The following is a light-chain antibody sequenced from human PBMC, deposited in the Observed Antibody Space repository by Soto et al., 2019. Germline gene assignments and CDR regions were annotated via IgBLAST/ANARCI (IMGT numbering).Light chain of an antibody. CDR2: SAP. CDR1: QSVSSY. V-gene: IGKV3-20*01. CDR3: HQYGSSPLT. Sequence: EIVLTQSPATLSLSPGERATLSCRASQSVSSYLAWYQQKPGQAPRLLIYSAPSRATGIPDRFSGSGSGTDFTLTISRLEPEDFAVYYCHQYGSSPLTFGPGTKVDIK. J-gene: IGKJ3*01.